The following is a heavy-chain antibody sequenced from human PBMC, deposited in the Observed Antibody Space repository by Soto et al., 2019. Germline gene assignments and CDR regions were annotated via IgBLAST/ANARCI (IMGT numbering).Heavy chain of an antibody. V-gene: IGHV1-2*04. D-gene: IGHD2-8*01. Sequence: QVQLVQSGAEVKKPGASVKVSCKASGYTFTGYYMHWVRQAPGQGLEWMGWINPNSGGTNYAQKFQGWVTMTRDTSISTAYMELSRLRSDDTAVYYCARDRHPFPRQGYCTNGVCRGYYYYYGMDVWGQGTTVTVSS. CDR3: ARDRHPFPRQGYCTNGVCRGYYYYYGMDV. CDR2: INPNSGGT. CDR1: GYTFTGYY. J-gene: IGHJ6*02.